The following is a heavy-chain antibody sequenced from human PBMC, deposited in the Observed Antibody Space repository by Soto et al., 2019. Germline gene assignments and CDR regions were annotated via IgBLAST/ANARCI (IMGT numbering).Heavy chain of an antibody. V-gene: IGHV4-59*01. D-gene: IGHD2-15*01. J-gene: IGHJ4*02. CDR1: GVSISSYF. CDR2: TYHRGST. CDR3: ARIGGYHGPLDY. Sequence: QVQLQESGPGLVKPSETLSLTCCVSGVSISSYFWSWIRQPPGRGLEWIGYTYHRGSTYYSPSLKSRVAISLDASENQFSLKVSSVTAADTAVYYGARIGGYHGPLDYWGQGTPVTVSS.